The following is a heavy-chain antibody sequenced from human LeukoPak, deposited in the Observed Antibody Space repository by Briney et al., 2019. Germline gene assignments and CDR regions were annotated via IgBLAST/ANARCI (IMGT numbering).Heavy chain of an antibody. Sequence: SETLSLTCTVSYGSISDISYYWGWIRQPPGKGLEWIGSIYYSGRTYYNSSLKSRVTISVDTSKNQFSLKLSSVTAADTAVYYCARHSYSSGWYYFDYWGQGTLVTVSS. CDR1: YGSISDISYY. CDR3: ARHSYSSGWYYFDY. J-gene: IGHJ4*02. D-gene: IGHD6-19*01. V-gene: IGHV4-39*01. CDR2: IYYSGRT.